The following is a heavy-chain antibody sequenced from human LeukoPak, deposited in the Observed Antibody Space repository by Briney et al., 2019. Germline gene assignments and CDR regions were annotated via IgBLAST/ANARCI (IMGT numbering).Heavy chain of an antibody. CDR1: GGSISSSSYY. V-gene: IGHV4-39*02. CDR3: ARDSAMVRGVIDYYYYGMDV. Sequence: KSSETLSLTCTVSGGSISSSSYYWGWIRQPPGKGLEWIGSIYYSGSTYYNPSLKSRITISVDTSKNQFSLKLSSVTAADTAVYYCARDSAMVRGVIDYYYYGMDVWGQGTTVTVSS. D-gene: IGHD3-10*01. J-gene: IGHJ6*02. CDR2: IYYSGST.